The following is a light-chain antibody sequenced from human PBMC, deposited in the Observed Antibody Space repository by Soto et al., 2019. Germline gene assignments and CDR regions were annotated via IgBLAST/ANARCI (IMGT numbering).Light chain of an antibody. J-gene: IGKJ2*02. V-gene: IGKV1-39*01. Sequence: DIQMTQSPSSLSASVGDRVTITCRASQIISGYLNWYQQKPGKAPKVLIYAASSLQSGVPSRFSGGGSGTDFTLTINSLQPEDFATYYCQQSYSTPRTVGQGTKLEIK. CDR1: QIISGY. CDR3: QQSYSTPRT. CDR2: AAS.